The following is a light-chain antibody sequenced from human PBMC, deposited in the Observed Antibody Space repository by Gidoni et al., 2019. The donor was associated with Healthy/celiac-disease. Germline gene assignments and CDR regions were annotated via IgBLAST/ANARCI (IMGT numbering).Light chain of an antibody. V-gene: IGLV1-40*01. CDR2: GNS. J-gene: IGLJ2*01. Sequence: QSVLTQPPSVSGAPGQGVTISCTGSSPNIGAGYDVHWYQQLPGTAPKLLIYGNSNRPSGVPDRFSGSKSGTSASLAITGLQAEDEADYYCQSYDSSLFVVFGGGTKLTVL. CDR3: QSYDSSLFVV. CDR1: SPNIGAGYD.